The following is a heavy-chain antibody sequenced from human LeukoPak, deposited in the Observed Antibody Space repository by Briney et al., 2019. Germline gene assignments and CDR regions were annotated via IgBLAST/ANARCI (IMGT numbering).Heavy chain of an antibody. D-gene: IGHD2-2*01. CDR3: ARGRKYQLSHFDY. CDR1: GGSISSYY. V-gene: IGHV4-59*01. Sequence: PSETLSLTCTVSGGSISSYYWSWIRQPPGKGLEWIGYIYYSGSTNSHPSLKSRVTISVDTSKNQFSLKLSSVTAADTAVYYCARGRKYQLSHFDYWGQGTLVTVSS. J-gene: IGHJ4*02. CDR2: IYYSGST.